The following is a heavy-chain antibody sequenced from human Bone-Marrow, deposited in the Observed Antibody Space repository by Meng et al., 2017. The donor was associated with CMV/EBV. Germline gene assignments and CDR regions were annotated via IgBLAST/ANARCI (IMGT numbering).Heavy chain of an antibody. V-gene: IGHV5-51*01. Sequence: GGSLRLSCEGSGYSFSSYWIGWVRQMPGKGLEWMGSFYPGDSNIRYGPSFQGQVTISADKSINTAYLQWSSLKASDTAIYYCARYYYGSGTAYWFDPWGQGTLVTFYS. D-gene: IGHD3-10*01. CDR1: GYSFSSYW. J-gene: IGHJ5*02. CDR3: ARYYYGSGTAYWFDP. CDR2: FYPGDSNI.